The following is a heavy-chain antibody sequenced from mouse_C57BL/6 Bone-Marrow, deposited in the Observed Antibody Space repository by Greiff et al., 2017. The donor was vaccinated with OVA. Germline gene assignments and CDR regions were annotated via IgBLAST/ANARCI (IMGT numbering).Heavy chain of an antibody. Sequence: QVQLQQPGAELVRPGSSVKLSCKASGYTFTSYWMHWVKQRPIQGLEWIGNIDPSDSETHYNQKFKDKATLTVDKSSSTAYMQLSSLTSEDSAVYYCAIYYYGSSYYYYAMDYWGQGTSVTVSS. CDR2: IDPSDSET. V-gene: IGHV1-52*01. D-gene: IGHD1-1*01. CDR1: GYTFTSYW. J-gene: IGHJ4*01. CDR3: AIYYYGSSYYYYAMDY.